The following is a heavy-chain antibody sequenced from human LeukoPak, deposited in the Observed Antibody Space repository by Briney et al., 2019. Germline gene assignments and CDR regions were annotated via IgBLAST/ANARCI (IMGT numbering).Heavy chain of an antibody. Sequence: GGSLRLSCAASGFTFSSCSMNWVRQAPGKGLEWISYISSSGITIYYADSVKGRFTISRDNAKNSLYLQMNSLRAEDTAVYYCARATRFPARGWFFDYWGQGTLVTVSS. J-gene: IGHJ4*02. D-gene: IGHD5-24*01. CDR2: ISSSGITI. V-gene: IGHV3-48*04. CDR1: GFTFSSCS. CDR3: ARATRFPARGWFFDY.